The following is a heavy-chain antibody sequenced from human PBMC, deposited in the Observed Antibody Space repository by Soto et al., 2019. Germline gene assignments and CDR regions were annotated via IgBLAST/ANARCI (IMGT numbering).Heavy chain of an antibody. D-gene: IGHD3-10*01. J-gene: IGHJ4*02. CDR2: IKSKTDGGTT. Sequence: EVQLVESGGGLVKPGGSLRLSCAASGFTFSNAWMSWVRQAPGKGLEWVGRIKSKTDGGTTDYAAPVKGRFTISRDDSKNTLYLQMNSLKTEVTAVYYCTRSMVRGVITIPLDYWGQGTLVTVSS. V-gene: IGHV3-15*01. CDR3: TRSMVRGVITIPLDY. CDR1: GFTFSNAW.